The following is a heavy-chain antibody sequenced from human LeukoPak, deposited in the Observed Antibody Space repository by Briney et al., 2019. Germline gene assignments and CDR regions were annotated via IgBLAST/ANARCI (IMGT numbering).Heavy chain of an antibody. Sequence: PSETLSLTCAVYGGSFSGYYWSWIRQPPGKGLEWIGEINHSGSTNYNPSLKSRVTISVDTSKNQFSLKLSSVTAADTAVYYCARYNVPSRALDIWGQGTMVTVSS. CDR2: INHSGST. CDR1: GGSFSGYY. V-gene: IGHV4-34*01. D-gene: IGHD1-14*01. J-gene: IGHJ3*02. CDR3: ARYNVPSRALDI.